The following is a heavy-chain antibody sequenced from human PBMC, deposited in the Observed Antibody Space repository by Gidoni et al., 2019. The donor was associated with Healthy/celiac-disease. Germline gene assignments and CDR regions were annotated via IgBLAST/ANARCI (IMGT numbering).Heavy chain of an antibody. Sequence: EVQLVESGGGLVQPGGPLRLSCAASGFTFSSYWMSWVRQAPGRGLEGGANIKQDGSEKYYVDSVKGRFTISRDNAKNSLYLQMNSLRAEDTAVYYCAGTAMAQFDYWGQGTLVTVSS. CDR3: AGTAMAQFDY. CDR1: GFTFSSYW. J-gene: IGHJ4*02. CDR2: IKQDGSEK. D-gene: IGHD5-18*01. V-gene: IGHV3-7*01.